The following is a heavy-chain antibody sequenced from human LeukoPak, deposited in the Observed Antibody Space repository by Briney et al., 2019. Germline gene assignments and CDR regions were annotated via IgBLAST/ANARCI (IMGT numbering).Heavy chain of an antibody. D-gene: IGHD2-2*02. Sequence: GGSLRLSCAASGFTFSTYAMNWVRQAPGKGLEWVSAISGSGGSTYYADSVKGRFTISRDNSKNTLYLQMNSLRAEDTAVYYCAKSGRCSSTSCYTGGFDYWGQGTLVTVSS. CDR2: ISGSGGST. V-gene: IGHV3-23*01. J-gene: IGHJ4*02. CDR1: GFTFSTYA. CDR3: AKSGRCSSTSCYTGGFDY.